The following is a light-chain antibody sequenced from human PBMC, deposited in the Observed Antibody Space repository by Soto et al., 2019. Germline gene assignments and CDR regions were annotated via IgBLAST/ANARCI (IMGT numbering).Light chain of an antibody. CDR1: SSDVGGYNY. CDR3: CSYAGSYTVV. Sequence: QAVLTQPRSVSGSPGQSVTISCTGTSSDVGGYNYVSWYRQHPGKAPKLMIYDVSKRPSGVPDRFSGSKSGNTASLTISGLQAEDGADYYCCSYAGSYTVVFGGGTKLTVL. V-gene: IGLV2-11*01. CDR2: DVS. J-gene: IGLJ2*01.